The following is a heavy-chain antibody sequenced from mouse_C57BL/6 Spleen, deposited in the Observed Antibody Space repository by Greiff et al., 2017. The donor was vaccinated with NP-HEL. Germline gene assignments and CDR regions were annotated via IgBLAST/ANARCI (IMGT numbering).Heavy chain of an antibody. CDR1: GYTFTSYW. Sequence: QVQLQQPGAELVRPGSSVKLSCKASGYTFTSYWMHWVKQRPIQGLEWTGNIDPSDSETHYNQKFKDKATLTVDKSSSTAYMQLSSLTSEDSAVYYCARWHYGSPYAMDYWGQGTSVTVSS. CDR3: ARWHYGSPYAMDY. D-gene: IGHD1-1*01. V-gene: IGHV1-52*01. J-gene: IGHJ4*01. CDR2: IDPSDSET.